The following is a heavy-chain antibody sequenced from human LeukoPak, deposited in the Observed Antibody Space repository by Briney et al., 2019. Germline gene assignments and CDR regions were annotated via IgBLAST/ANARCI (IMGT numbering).Heavy chain of an antibody. CDR2: IWYDGSNK. Sequence: GGSLRLSCAASGFTFSSYWMSWVRQAPGKGLEWVAVIWYDGSNKYYADSVKGRFTISRDNSKNTLYLQMNSLRAEDTAVYYCARDRYYYDSSGPDYWGQGTLVTVSS. CDR3: ARDRYYYDSSGPDY. J-gene: IGHJ4*02. V-gene: IGHV3-33*08. D-gene: IGHD3-22*01. CDR1: GFTFSSYW.